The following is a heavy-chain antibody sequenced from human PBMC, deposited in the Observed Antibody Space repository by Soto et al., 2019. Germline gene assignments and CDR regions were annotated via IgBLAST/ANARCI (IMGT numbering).Heavy chain of an antibody. V-gene: IGHV1-3*01. D-gene: IGHD5-12*01. CDR1: GGTFISYA. J-gene: IGHJ5*02. CDR2: INAGNGNT. CDR3: ARSRVRYSGYDVWFDP. Sequence: QVQLVQSGAEVQKPGSSMKVSCKASGGTFISYAINWVRQAPGQGLEWMGWINAGNGNTKYSQKFQGRVTITRDTSASTAYMELSSLRSEDTAVDYCARSRVRYSGYDVWFDPWGQGTLVTVSS.